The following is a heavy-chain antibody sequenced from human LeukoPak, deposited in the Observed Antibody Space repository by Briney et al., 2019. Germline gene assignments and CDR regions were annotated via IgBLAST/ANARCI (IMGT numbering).Heavy chain of an antibody. D-gene: IGHD4-23*01. J-gene: IGHJ3*02. V-gene: IGHV3-30*18. CDR1: GFTFSSYG. CDR2: ISYDGSNK. Sequence: GRSLRLSCVASGFTFSSYGMHWVRQAPGKGLEWVAVISYDGSNKYYADSVKGRFTISRDNSKNTLYLQMNSLRAEDTAVYYCAKTLLVRGGAFDIWGQGTMVTVSS. CDR3: AKTLLVRGGAFDI.